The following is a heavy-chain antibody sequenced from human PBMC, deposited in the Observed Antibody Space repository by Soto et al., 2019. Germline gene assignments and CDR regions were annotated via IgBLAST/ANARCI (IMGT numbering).Heavy chain of an antibody. CDR2: IYHSGST. D-gene: IGHD2-2*01. J-gene: IGHJ6*02. CDR3: ARVVGGYYYGMDV. CDR1: GGSISSSNW. Sequence: QVQLQESGPGLVKPSGTLSLTCAVSGGSISSSNWWSWVRQPPGKGLEWIGEIYHSGSTDYNPSLMSRVTISVDKSKTQFSLKLSSVTAAYTAVYYCARVVGGYYYGMDVWGQGTTVTVSS. V-gene: IGHV4-4*02.